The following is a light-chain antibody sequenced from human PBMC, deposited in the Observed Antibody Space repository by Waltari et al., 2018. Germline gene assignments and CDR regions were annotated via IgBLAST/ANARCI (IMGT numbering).Light chain of an antibody. Sequence: DIQMTQSPSSLSASVGDRVTITCRVSQGISNYLAWYQQKPGKVPKLLIYAASTLQSGVPSRFSGSGSGTDFTLTISSLQPEDVATYYCQKYNSAPRLFGPGTKVDIK. CDR2: AAS. J-gene: IGKJ3*01. V-gene: IGKV1-27*01. CDR3: QKYNSAPRL. CDR1: QGISNY.